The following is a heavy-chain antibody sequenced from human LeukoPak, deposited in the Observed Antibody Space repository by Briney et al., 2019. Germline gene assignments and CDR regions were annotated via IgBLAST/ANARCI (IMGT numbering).Heavy chain of an antibody. V-gene: IGHV3-30*18. CDR2: ISYDGSNK. CDR1: GFTFGSYG. Sequence: PGGSLRLSCAASGFTFGSYGMHWVRQAPGKGLEWVAVISYDGSNKYYADSVKGRFTISRDNSKNTLYLQMNSLRAEDTAVYYCAKKAVVIAAAGTRDYYYMDVWGKGTTVTISS. J-gene: IGHJ6*03. CDR3: AKKAVVIAAAGTRDYYYMDV. D-gene: IGHD6-13*01.